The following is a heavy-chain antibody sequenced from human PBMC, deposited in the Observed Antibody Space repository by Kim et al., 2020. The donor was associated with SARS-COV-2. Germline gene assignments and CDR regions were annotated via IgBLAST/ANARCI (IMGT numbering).Heavy chain of an antibody. CDR3: TQDLRPGGGDY. Sequence: RIGYADSVKSRLTMSRDKAKSSLYLKMNSLRAEDTAVYYCTQDLRPGGGDYWGQGTLLTVAS. J-gene: IGHJ4*02. V-gene: IGHV3-9*01. CDR2: RI. D-gene: IGHD3-16*01.